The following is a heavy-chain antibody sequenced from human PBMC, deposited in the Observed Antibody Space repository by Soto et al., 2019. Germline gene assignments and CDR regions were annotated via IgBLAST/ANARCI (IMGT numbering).Heavy chain of an antibody. CDR2: IIPIFGTA. J-gene: IGHJ5*02. D-gene: IGHD2-21*01. CDR3: AREADIVVVSAIASGGWFDP. V-gene: IGHV1-69*06. Sequence: SVKVSCKASGGTLSSYAISWVRQAPAQGLEWMGGIIPIFGTANYAQQFQGRVTITADKSTSTAYMELSSLRSEDTAVFYCAREADIVVVSAIASGGWFDPWGQGTLVTVSS. CDR1: GGTLSSYA.